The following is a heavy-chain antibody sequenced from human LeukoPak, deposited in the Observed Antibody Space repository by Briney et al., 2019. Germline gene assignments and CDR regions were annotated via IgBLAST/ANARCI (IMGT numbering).Heavy chain of an antibody. CDR1: GLTFSNHG. CDR2: IRKDGSNK. V-gene: IGHV3-30*02. J-gene: IGHJ4*02. Sequence: PGGSLRLSCAASGLTFSNHGMHWVRQAPGKGLEWVALIRKDGSNKYYADSVEGRFTISRDNSKDTLYLQMNSLRVEDTAVYYCARDRGWLQFLDSWGQGTLVTVSS. D-gene: IGHD5-12*01. CDR3: ARDRGWLQFLDS.